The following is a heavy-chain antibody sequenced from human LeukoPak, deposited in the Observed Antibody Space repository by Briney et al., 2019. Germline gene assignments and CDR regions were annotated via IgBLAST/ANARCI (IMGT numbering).Heavy chain of an antibody. J-gene: IGHJ3*02. CDR3: ARQSRTLYAFDI. Sequence: ASVKVSCKASGYTFTSYVISWVRQAPGQGLEWMGWISAYNGNTNYAQKLQGRVTTTTDTSTSTAYMELRSLRSDDTAVYYCARQSRTLYAFDIWGRGTMVTVSS. D-gene: IGHD3-16*01. V-gene: IGHV1-18*01. CDR1: GYTFTSYV. CDR2: ISAYNGNT.